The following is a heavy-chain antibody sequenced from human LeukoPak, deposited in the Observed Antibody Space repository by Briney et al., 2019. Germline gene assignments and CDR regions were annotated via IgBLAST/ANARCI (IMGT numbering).Heavy chain of an antibody. J-gene: IGHJ3*02. V-gene: IGHV3-33*06. CDR1: GFTFSGSG. CDR2: IWYDGSNK. D-gene: IGHD5-12*01. CDR3: AKSNGYDSFGAFDI. Sequence: GGSLRLSCAASGFTFSGSGMHWVRQAPGKGLEWVAVIWYDGSNKYYAGSVKGRFTISRDNSKNTLYLQMNSLRAEDTAVYYCAKSNGYDSFGAFDIWGQGTMVTVSS.